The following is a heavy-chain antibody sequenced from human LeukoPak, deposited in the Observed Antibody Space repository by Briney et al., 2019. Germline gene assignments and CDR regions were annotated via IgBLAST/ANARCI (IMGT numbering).Heavy chain of an antibody. CDR2: IKQDGSEK. J-gene: IGHJ3*02. V-gene: IGHV3-7*01. Sequence: GGSLRLSCAASGFTFSSYWMSWVRQAPGKGLEWVANIKQDGSEKYYVDSVKGRFTISRDNAKNSLYLQMNSLRAEDTAVYHCVMGWSYHSNDAFDIWGQGTMVTVSS. CDR3: VMGWSYHSNDAFDI. CDR1: GFTFSSYW. D-gene: IGHD3-3*01.